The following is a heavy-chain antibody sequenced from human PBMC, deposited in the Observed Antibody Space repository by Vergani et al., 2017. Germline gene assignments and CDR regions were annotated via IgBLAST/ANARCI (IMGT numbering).Heavy chain of an antibody. Sequence: QVHLVQSGAEVKKPGSSVKVTCKVSGGAFNNYGINWVRQAPGQGLEWMGRIIPMFGTANHAQKFQGRVTVTADESTSTAYMELSSLTSQDTAMYYCAREGGYGSGRSCRYWCQGTLVTVSS. J-gene: IGHJ4*02. CDR2: IIPMFGTA. CDR1: GGAFNNYG. CDR3: AREGGYGSGRSCRY. D-gene: IGHD3-10*01. V-gene: IGHV1-69*13.